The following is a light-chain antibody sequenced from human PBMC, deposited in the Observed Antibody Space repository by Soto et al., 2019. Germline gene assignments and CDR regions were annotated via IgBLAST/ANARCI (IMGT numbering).Light chain of an antibody. CDR2: DAS. CDR3: QQYGKSAMFT. Sequence: DIQMTQSPSTLSASVGDRVTITCRASQSISSWLAWYQQKPGKAPKLLIYDASSLESGVPSRFSGSGSGTEFTLTISRLEPEDFAVYYCQQYGKSAMFTFGQGTKLEIK. V-gene: IGKV1-5*01. CDR1: QSISSW. J-gene: IGKJ2*01.